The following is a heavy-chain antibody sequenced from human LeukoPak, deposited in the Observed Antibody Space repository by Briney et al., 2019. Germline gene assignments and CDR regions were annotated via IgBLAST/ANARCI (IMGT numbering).Heavy chain of an antibody. V-gene: IGHV3-21*01. CDR3: AKAHPGFDY. CDR2: IGTTSTFI. Sequence: PGGSLRLSCAASGFTFNNYGMHWVRQAPRKGLEWVASIGTTSTFIHYADSVKGRFTISRDNAKNSLFLQMNSLRAEDTAVYYCAKAHPGFDYWGQGTLVTVSS. J-gene: IGHJ4*02. CDR1: GFTFNNYG.